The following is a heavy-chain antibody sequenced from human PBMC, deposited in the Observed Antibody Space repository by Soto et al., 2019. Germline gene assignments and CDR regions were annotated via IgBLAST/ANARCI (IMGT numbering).Heavy chain of an antibody. J-gene: IGHJ6*03. Sequence: GESLKISCKRSRYSFTSYWIGRVRQMPGKGLKWMGIIYPGDSDTRYSPSFQRQVTISADKSISTAYLQWSSLKASDTSMYYCARSAGVGAPTIYYYYMDVWGKGTRVTVSS. CDR2: IYPGDSDT. CDR1: RYSFTSYW. D-gene: IGHD2-2*01. V-gene: IGHV5-51*01. CDR3: ARSAGVGAPTIYYYYMDV.